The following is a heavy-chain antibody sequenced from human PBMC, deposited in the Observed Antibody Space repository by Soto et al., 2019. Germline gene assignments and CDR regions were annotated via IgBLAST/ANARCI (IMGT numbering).Heavy chain of an antibody. J-gene: IGHJ5*02. CDR3: ARFTYYDILTGYPPRTNWFDP. D-gene: IGHD3-9*01. CDR2: IYYSGST. CDR1: GGSISSSSYY. V-gene: IGHV4-31*03. Sequence: SETLSLTCTVSGGSISSSSYYWGWIRQPPGKGLEWIGYIYYSGSTYYNPSLKSRVTISVDTSKNQFSLKLSSVTAADTAVYYCARFTYYDILTGYPPRTNWFDPWGQGTLVTVSS.